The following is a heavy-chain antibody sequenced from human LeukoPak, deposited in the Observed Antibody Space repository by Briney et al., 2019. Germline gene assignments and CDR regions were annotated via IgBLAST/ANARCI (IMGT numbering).Heavy chain of an antibody. D-gene: IGHD3-10*01. V-gene: IGHV3-21*01. CDR2: ISSSSSYI. CDR1: GFTFCDYA. CDR3: ARAFHRGAFDI. Sequence: GGSLRLSCTASGFTFCDYAMNWVRQAPGKGLEWVSSISSSSSYIYYADSVKGRFTISRDNAKNSLYLQMNSLRAEDTAVYYCARAFHRGAFDIWGQGTMVTVSS. J-gene: IGHJ3*02.